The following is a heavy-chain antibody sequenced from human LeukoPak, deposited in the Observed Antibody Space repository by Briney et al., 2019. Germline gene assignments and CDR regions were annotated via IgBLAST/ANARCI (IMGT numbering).Heavy chain of an antibody. D-gene: IGHD5-12*01. CDR3: ASPYSGYDYNFDY. CDR1: GFPFSSYA. J-gene: IGHJ4*02. CDR2: ISSNGGST. Sequence: PGRSLRLSCSASGFPFSSYAMHWVRQAPGRGLEYVSSISSNGGSTYYADSVKGRFTISRDNSKNTLFLQMSSLRAEDTAVYYCASPYSGYDYNFDYWGQGTLVTVSS. V-gene: IGHV3-64D*06.